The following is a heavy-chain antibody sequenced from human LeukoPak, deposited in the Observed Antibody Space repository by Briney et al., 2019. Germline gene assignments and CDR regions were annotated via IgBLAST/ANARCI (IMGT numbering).Heavy chain of an antibody. J-gene: IGHJ4*02. Sequence: SETLSLTRTVSGGSVNSGNYYWSWIRQPPGKGLEWIGFIYYSGSTNYNPSLKSRVTISVDTSKNQFSLKLSSVTAADTAVYYCARDPSGYFNYWGQGTLATVSS. CDR1: GGSVNSGNYY. CDR3: ARDPSGYFNY. CDR2: IYYSGST. D-gene: IGHD3-22*01. V-gene: IGHV4-61*01.